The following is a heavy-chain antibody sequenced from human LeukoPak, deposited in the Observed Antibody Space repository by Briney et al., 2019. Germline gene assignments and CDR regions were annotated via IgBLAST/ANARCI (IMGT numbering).Heavy chain of an antibody. CDR2: ISSSSSTI. V-gene: IGHV3-48*01. CDR1: GFTFSSYS. CDR3: APDPLGATTDWFDP. Sequence: GGSLRLSCAASGFTFSSYSMNWVRQAPGKGLEWVSYISSSSSTIYCADSVKGRFTISRDNSKNTLYLQMNSLRAEDTAVYYYAPDPLGATTDWFDPWGQGTLVTVSS. J-gene: IGHJ5*02. D-gene: IGHD1-26*01.